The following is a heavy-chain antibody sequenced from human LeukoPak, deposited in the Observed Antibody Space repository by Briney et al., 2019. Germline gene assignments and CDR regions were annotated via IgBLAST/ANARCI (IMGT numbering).Heavy chain of an antibody. D-gene: IGHD1-26*01. Sequence: PGRSLRLSCAASGFTFDDYAMHWVRQAPGKGLEWVSGISWNSGSIGYADSVKGRFTISRDNSKNTLYLQMNSLRAEDTAVYYCAKDNSGSYSFASAAFAYWGQGTLVTVSS. CDR3: AKDNSGSYSFASAAFAY. CDR2: ISWNSGSI. CDR1: GFTFDDYA. J-gene: IGHJ4*02. V-gene: IGHV3-9*01.